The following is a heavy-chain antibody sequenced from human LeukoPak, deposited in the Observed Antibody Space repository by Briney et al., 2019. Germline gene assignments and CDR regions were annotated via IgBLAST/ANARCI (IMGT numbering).Heavy chain of an antibody. V-gene: IGHV1-69*01. CDR3: ARKGALWFGELFHYMDV. D-gene: IGHD3-10*01. CDR1: GGTFRSYA. CDR2: IIPIFGTA. J-gene: IGHJ6*03. Sequence: SVKVSXKASGGTFRSYAISWVRQAPGQGLEWIGGIIPIFGTANYAQKFQGRVTITADESTSTAYMELSSLRSEDTAVYYCARKGALWFGELFHYMDVWGKGTTVTVSS.